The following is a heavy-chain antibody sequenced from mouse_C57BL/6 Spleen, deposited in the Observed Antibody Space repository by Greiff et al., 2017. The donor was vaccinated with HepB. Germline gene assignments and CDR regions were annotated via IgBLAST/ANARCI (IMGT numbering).Heavy chain of an antibody. V-gene: IGHV1-59*01. CDR2: IDPSDSYT. D-gene: IGHD4-1*01. CDR3: ASYWDEYYFDY. CDR1: GYTFTSYW. Sequence: QVQLQQPGAELVRPGTSVKLSCKASGYTFTSYWMHWVKQRPGQGLEWIGVIDPSDSYTNYNQKFKGKATLSVDTSYSTAYMQLSSLTSEDSAVYDCASYWDEYYFDYWGQGTTLTVSS. J-gene: IGHJ2*01.